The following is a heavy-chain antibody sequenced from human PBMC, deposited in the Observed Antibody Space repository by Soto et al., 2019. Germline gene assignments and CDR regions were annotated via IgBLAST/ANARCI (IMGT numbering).Heavy chain of an antibody. CDR1: GFTFSSYS. D-gene: IGHD3-16*01. J-gene: IGHJ4*02. CDR2: ISSSSSYI. CDR3: ARAPSVTRGPYYFDY. Sequence: EVQLVESGGGLVKPGGSLRLSCAASGFTFSSYSMNWVRQAPGKGLEWVSSISSSSSYIYYADSVKGRFTISRDNAKNSLYLQMNGLRAEDTAVYYCARAPSVTRGPYYFDYWGQGTLVTVSS. V-gene: IGHV3-21*01.